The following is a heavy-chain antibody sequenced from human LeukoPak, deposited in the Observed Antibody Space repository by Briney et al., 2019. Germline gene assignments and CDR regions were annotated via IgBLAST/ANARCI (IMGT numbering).Heavy chain of an antibody. D-gene: IGHD4-17*01. CDR2: ISSSSSYI. V-gene: IGHV3-21*01. J-gene: IGHJ4*02. Sequence: GGSLRLSCAASGFTFSSYSMNWVRQAPGEGLEWVSSISSSSSYIYYADSVKGRFTISRDNAKNSLYLQMNSLRAEDTAVYYCARDADNGFDYWGQGTLVTVSS. CDR3: ARDADNGFDY. CDR1: GFTFSSYS.